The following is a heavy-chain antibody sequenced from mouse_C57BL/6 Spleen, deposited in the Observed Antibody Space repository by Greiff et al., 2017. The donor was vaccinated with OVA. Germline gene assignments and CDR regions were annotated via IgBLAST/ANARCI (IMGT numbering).Heavy chain of an antibody. V-gene: IGHV1-69*01. CDR3: ARLGDYDTWFAY. D-gene: IGHD2-4*01. CDR2: IDPSDSYT. CDR1: GYTFTSYW. J-gene: IGHJ3*01. Sequence: QVQLQQSGAELVMPGASVKLSCKASGYTFTSYWMHWVKQRPGHGLEWIGEIDPSDSYTNYNQKFKGKATLTVDTSSSTAYMQLSSLTSEDSAVYYCARLGDYDTWFAYWGQGTLVTVSA.